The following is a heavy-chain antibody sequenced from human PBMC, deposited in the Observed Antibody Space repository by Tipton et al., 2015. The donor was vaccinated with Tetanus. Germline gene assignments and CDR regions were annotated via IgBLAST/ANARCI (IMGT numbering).Heavy chain of an antibody. D-gene: IGHD6-19*01. CDR2: VHNSGST. CDR3: ARIGWLQQNKPAFDI. J-gene: IGHJ3*02. V-gene: IGHV4-59*01. CDR1: GGSISTYY. Sequence: LRLSCTVSGGSISTYYWSWVRQPPGRGLEWIGNVHNSGSTKYSPSLRSRVTLSVDTSKNQFSLKLSAVTAADTAVYYCARIGWLQQNKPAFDIWGQGTVVTVSS.